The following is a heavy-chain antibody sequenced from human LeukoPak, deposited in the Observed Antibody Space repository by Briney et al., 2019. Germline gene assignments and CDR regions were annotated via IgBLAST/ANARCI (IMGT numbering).Heavy chain of an antibody. D-gene: IGHD3-22*01. Sequence: GGSLRLSCAGSGFSFNSYTMTWVRQAPGKGLEWVSSISYGSDYIYYADSVKGRFTISRDNADNSLYLQMHSLRAEDTALYYCAKAAGYDSRDDAFDIWGQGTMVTVSS. CDR2: ISYGSDYI. CDR1: GFSFNSYT. V-gene: IGHV3-21*04. J-gene: IGHJ3*02. CDR3: AKAAGYDSRDDAFDI.